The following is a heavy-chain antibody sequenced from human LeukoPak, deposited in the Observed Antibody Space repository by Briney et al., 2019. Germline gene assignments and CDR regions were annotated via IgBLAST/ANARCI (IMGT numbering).Heavy chain of an antibody. Sequence: GGSLRLSCAASGFTFSSYAMTWVRQAPGKGLEWVSSISGSGDYTNYADSVKGRFTISRDNSKNTLYLQMNSLRAEDTAVYYCAKDSDYTYAYVYWGQGTLVTVSS. CDR3: AKDSDYTYAYVY. D-gene: IGHD3-16*01. V-gene: IGHV3-23*01. CDR2: ISGSGDYT. CDR1: GFTFSSYA. J-gene: IGHJ4*02.